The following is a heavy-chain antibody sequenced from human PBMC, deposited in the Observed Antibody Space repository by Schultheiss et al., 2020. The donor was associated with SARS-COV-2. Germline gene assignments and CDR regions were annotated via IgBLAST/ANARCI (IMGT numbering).Heavy chain of an antibody. CDR2: IYYSGST. CDR3: ARRYSGYDWN. J-gene: IGHJ4*02. Sequence: SQTLSLTCSVSGGSISSYYWSWIRQPPGKGLEWIGYIYYSGSTNYNPSLKSRVTISVDTSKNQFSLKLSSVTAADTAVYYCARRYSGYDWNWGQGTLVTVSS. V-gene: IGHV4-59*01. CDR1: GGSISSYY. D-gene: IGHD5-12*01.